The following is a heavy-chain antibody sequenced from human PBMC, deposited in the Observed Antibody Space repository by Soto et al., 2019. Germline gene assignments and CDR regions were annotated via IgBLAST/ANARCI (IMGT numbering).Heavy chain of an antibody. CDR1: GFTFSNYA. V-gene: IGHV3-23*01. CDR3: AKDSPQEWLLVFHY. Sequence: GGSLRLSCAGSGFTFSNYAMSWVRQAPGKGLEWVSAISGSGDSTYYANSVKGRFAISRDNSKNTLYLQMNSLRAEDTAVYYCAKDSPQEWLLVFHYWGQGTLVTVSS. D-gene: IGHD3-3*01. CDR2: ISGSGDST. J-gene: IGHJ4*02.